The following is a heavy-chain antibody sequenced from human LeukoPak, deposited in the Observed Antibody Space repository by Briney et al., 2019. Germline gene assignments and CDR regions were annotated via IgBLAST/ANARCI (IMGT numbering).Heavy chain of an antibody. V-gene: IGHV1-18*01. J-gene: IGHJ4*01. CDR2: ISAYNGNT. Sequence: GASVKVSCKASGYTFTSYGISWVRQAPGQGLEWMGWISAYNGNTNYAQKLQGRVTMTTDTSTSTAYMELRSLRSDDTAVYYCARDREDVTMVRGVIIYFDYWGHGTLVTVSS. D-gene: IGHD3-10*01. CDR1: GYTFTSYG. CDR3: ARDREDVTMVRGVIIYFDY.